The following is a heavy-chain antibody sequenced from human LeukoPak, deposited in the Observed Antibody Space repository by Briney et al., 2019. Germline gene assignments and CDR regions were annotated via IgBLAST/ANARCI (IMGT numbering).Heavy chain of an antibody. V-gene: IGHV1-3*01. J-gene: IGHJ4*02. CDR1: GYTFTGYA. CDR2: INAGNGNT. D-gene: IGHD1-1*01. Sequence: ASVKVSCKASGYTFTGYAMHWVRQAPGQRLEWMGWINAGNGNTKYSQKFQGRVTITRDTSASTAYMELSSLRSEDTAVYYCARGPKYNWNDGPVDYWGQGTLVTVSS. CDR3: ARGPKYNWNDGPVDY.